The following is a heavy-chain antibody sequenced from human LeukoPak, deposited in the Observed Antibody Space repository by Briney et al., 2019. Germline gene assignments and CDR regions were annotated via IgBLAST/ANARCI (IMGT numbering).Heavy chain of an antibody. CDR1: GFTFSNNP. D-gene: IGHD6-13*01. CDR3: AREGTPGTYDY. Sequence: PGGSLRLSCAASGFTFSNNPMHWVRQAPGKGLESVSAISNNGGTTYYANSVKGRFTISRVNSKNTLHLQMGSLTAEDMAVYYCAREGTPGTYDYWGQGTLVTVSS. V-gene: IGHV3-64*01. CDR2: ISNNGGTT. J-gene: IGHJ4*02.